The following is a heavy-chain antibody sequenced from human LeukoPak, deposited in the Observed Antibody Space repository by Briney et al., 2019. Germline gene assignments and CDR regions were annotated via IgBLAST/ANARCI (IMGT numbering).Heavy chain of an antibody. V-gene: IGHV3-7*01. D-gene: IGHD1-26*01. CDR2: MKQDGSEK. J-gene: IGHJ4*02. Sequence: PGGSPRLSCAASGFTFGSYWMSWVRQAPGKGLEWVASMKQDGSEKDYVDSVKGRFTISRDNAKKSLYLQMNSLRAEDTAVYYCASHSGSYLYYFDYWAREPWSPSPQ. CDR1: GFTFGSYW. CDR3: ASHSGSYLYYFDY.